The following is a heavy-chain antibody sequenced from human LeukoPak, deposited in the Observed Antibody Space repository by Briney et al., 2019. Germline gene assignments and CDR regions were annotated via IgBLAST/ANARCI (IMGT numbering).Heavy chain of an antibody. CDR2: MSPSNGNT. D-gene: IGHD1-26*01. CDR3: ASSTGRTPAFDV. Sequence: GASVKVSCKASGYSFINDDINWVRQAPGQGLEWMVWMSPSNGNTGFAQKFQGRVTLTWNTSITTAYMELSSLRSEDTAVYYCASSTGRTPAFDVWGQGTMVSVSS. CDR1: GYSFINDD. V-gene: IGHV1-8*03. J-gene: IGHJ3*01.